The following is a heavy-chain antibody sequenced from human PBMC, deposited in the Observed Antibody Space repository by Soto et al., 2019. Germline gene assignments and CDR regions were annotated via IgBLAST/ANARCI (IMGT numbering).Heavy chain of an antibody. CDR1: GFTFSSYW. CDR3: ARVDWGSVRFNAFDI. V-gene: IGHV3-7*03. Sequence: GGSLRLSCAASGFTFSSYWMSWVRQAPGKGLEWVANIKQDGSEKYYVDSVQGRFTISRDNAKNSLYLQMNSLRAEDTAVYYCARVDWGSVRFNAFDIWGQGTMVTVSS. CDR2: IKQDGSEK. D-gene: IGHD7-27*01. J-gene: IGHJ3*02.